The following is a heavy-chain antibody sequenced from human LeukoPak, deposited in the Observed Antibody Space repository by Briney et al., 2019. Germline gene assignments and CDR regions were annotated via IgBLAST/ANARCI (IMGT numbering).Heavy chain of an antibody. CDR3: ARFSIPYYYYGMDV. CDR1: GYTFTGYY. CDR2: INPNSGGT. V-gene: IGHV1-2*02. Sequence: ASVKVSCKASGYTFTGYYMHWVRQAPGQGLEWMGWINPNSGGTNYAQKFQGRVTMARDTSISTAYMELSRLRSDDTAVYYCARFSIPYYYYGMDVWGQGTTVTVSS. D-gene: IGHD3-3*02. J-gene: IGHJ6*02.